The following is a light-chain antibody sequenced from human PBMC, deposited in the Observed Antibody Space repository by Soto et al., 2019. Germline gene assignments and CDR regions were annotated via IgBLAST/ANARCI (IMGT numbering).Light chain of an antibody. CDR1: SGHSSYA. CDR2: LNSDGSH. Sequence: QPVLTQSPSASASLGASVKLTCTLSSGHSSYAIAWHQQQPEKGPRYLMKLNSDGSHSKGDGIPDRVSGPSSGAERYLTISSLQSEDEADYYCQTWGTGIQVFGTGTKLTVL. CDR3: QTWGTGIQV. J-gene: IGLJ1*01. V-gene: IGLV4-69*01.